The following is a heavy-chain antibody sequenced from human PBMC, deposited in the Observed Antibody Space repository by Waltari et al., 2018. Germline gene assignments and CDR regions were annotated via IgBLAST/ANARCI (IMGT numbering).Heavy chain of an antibody. CDR3: ARVSNEGMDV. J-gene: IGHJ6*02. V-gene: IGHV1-2*06. Sequence: QVQLVQSGAEVKKPGASVKVSCKASGYTFTGYYMHWVRQAPGQGLEWMGRINPNSGGTNYAQKFQGRFTIARDNAKNSLYLQMNSLRAEDTAVYYCARVSNEGMDVWGQGTTVTVSS. CDR2: INPNSGGT. D-gene: IGHD1-1*01. CDR1: GYTFTGYY.